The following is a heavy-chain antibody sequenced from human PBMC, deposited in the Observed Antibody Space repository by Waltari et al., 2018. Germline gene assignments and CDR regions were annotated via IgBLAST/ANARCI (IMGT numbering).Heavy chain of an antibody. Sequence: QVQLVQSGAEVKKPGASVKVSCKASGYTFTSYDINWVRQATGQGLEWMGWMNPNSGNTGYAQKFQGRVTITRNTSISTAYMELSSLRSEDTAVYYCARGPNKVYSYSPTFDYWGQGTLVTVSS. CDR3: ARGPNKVYSYSPTFDY. J-gene: IGHJ4*02. D-gene: IGHD5-18*01. CDR1: GYTFTSYD. CDR2: MNPNSGNT. V-gene: IGHV1-8*03.